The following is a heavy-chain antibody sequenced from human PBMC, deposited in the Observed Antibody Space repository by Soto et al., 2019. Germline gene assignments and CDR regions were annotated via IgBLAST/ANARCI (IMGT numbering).Heavy chain of an antibody. J-gene: IGHJ3*02. CDR1: GFTFDDYA. Sequence: EVQLVESGGGLVQPGRSLRLSCAASGFTFDDYAMHWVRQAPGKGLEWVSGISWNSGSIGYADSVKGRFTISRDNAKNSLYLQMNSLRAEDTALYYCAKELGYSSGRYDAFDIWGQGTMVTVSS. CDR2: ISWNSGSI. CDR3: AKELGYSSGRYDAFDI. D-gene: IGHD6-19*01. V-gene: IGHV3-9*01.